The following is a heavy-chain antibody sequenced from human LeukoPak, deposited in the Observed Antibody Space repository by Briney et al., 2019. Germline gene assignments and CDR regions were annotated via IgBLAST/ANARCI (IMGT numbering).Heavy chain of an antibody. CDR1: RFTFSSYG. Sequence: PGRSLRLSRAASRFTFSSYGMHWVRQAPGKGLEWVAIISYDGSNKYYADSVKGRFTISRDNSKNTLYLQMNSLRAEDTAVYYCAKDPHPYSSSWPIIYYFDYWGQGTLVTVSS. V-gene: IGHV3-30*18. D-gene: IGHD6-13*01. CDR3: AKDPHPYSSSWPIIYYFDY. J-gene: IGHJ4*02. CDR2: ISYDGSNK.